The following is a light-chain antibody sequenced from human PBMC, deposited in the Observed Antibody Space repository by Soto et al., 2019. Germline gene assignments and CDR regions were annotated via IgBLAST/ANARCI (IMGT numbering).Light chain of an antibody. CDR1: SSNIGAGYD. CDR3: HSYDSSLSAVV. CDR2: GST. V-gene: IGLV1-40*01. Sequence: QSVLTQPPSVSGAPGQRVTISCTGSSSNIGAGYDVHWYQQFPGTAPKLLLYGSTNRPSGVPDRFSGSKSGTSASLAIAGLQTEDEADYYCHSYDSSLSAVVFGGGTKLTVL. J-gene: IGLJ2*01.